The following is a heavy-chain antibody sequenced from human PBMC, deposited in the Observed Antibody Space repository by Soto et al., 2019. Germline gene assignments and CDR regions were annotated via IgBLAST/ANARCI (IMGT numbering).Heavy chain of an antibody. CDR2: IVVGSDNT. CDR3: AAVFGDYAFDY. V-gene: IGHV1-58*02. D-gene: IGHD4-17*01. J-gene: IGHJ4*02. CDR1: GSTFTSSA. Sequence: SVKVSCKASGSTFTSSAMQWVRQARGQRLEWIGWIVVGSDNTNYAQKFQERVTITRDMSTSTAYMELSSLRSEDTAVYYCAAVFGDYAFDYWGQGTLVTVSS.